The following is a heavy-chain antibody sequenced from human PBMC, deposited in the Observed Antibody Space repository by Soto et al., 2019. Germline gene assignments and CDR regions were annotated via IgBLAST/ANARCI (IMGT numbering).Heavy chain of an antibody. CDR1: GFTFSSYA. Sequence: PGGSLRLSCAASGFTFSSYAMSWVRQAPGKGLEWVSAISGSGGSTYYADSVKGRYTISRDNSKNTLYLQMNSLRAEDAAVYYCAKLYFDWLVYPPDYWGQGTLVTVS. V-gene: IGHV3-23*01. D-gene: IGHD3-9*01. CDR2: ISGSGGST. CDR3: AKLYFDWLVYPPDY. J-gene: IGHJ4*02.